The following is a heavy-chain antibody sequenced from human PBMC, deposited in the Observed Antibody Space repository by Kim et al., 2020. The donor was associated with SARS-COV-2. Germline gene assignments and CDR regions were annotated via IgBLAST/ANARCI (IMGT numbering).Heavy chain of an antibody. V-gene: IGHV1-69*13. CDR3: ARGADLGGSEGSYFDY. CDR2: IIPIFGTA. D-gene: IGHD1-26*01. CDR1: GGTFSSYA. Sequence: SVKVSCKASGGTFSSYAISWVRQAPGQGLEWMGGIIPIFGTANYAQKFQGRVTITADESTSTAYMELSSLRSEDTAVYYCARGADLGGSEGSYFDYWGQGTLVTVSS. J-gene: IGHJ4*02.